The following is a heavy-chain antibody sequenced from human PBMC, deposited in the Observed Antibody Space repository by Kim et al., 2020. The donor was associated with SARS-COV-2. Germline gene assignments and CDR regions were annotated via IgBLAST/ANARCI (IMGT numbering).Heavy chain of an antibody. CDR3: AINIVATMVKYYYGMDV. J-gene: IGHJ6*02. V-gene: IGHV3-48*03. Sequence: VKGRFTISRDNAKNSLYLQMNSLRAEDTAVYYCAINIVATMVKYYYGMDVWGQGTTVTVSS. D-gene: IGHD5-12*01.